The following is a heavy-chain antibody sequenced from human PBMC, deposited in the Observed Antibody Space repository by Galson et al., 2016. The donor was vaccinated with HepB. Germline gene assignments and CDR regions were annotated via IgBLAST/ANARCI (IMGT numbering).Heavy chain of an antibody. D-gene: IGHD6-13*01. CDR1: GYKFTSYW. J-gene: IGHJ4*02. V-gene: IGHV5-51*01. CDR3: ARHELHSNSWYMDS. CDR2: IYPGDSDT. Sequence: QSGAEVKKPGESLKISCQGSGYKFTSYWIGWVRQAPGKGLEWMGTIYPGDSDTRYSPSFQGQVTISVDKSISTAYLQWSSLKASDSAMYYCARHELHSNSWYMDSWGQGTLVTVSS.